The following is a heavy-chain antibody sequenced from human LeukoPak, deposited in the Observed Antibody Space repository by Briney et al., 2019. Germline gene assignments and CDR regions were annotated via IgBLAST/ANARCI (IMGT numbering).Heavy chain of an antibody. CDR3: ARLYCNGGSCFEAY. CDR1: GGSISTYY. V-gene: IGHV4-59*08. Sequence: PSETLSLTCTVSGGSISTYYWSWIRQPPGKGLEWIGYIYHSGSTNYNPSLKSRVTISVDTSKNQFSLKLSSVTAADTAVYYCARLYCNGGSCFEAYWGQGTLVTVSS. D-gene: IGHD2-15*01. J-gene: IGHJ4*02. CDR2: IYHSGST.